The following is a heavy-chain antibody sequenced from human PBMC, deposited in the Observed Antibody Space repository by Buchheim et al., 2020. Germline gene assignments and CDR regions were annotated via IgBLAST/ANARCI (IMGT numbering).Heavy chain of an antibody. J-gene: IGHJ6*03. Sequence: QLQLQESGPGLVKPSETLSLTCTVSGGSISSSSYYWGWIRQPPGKGLEWIGSIYYSGSTYYNPSLKSRVTISVDTSKNQFSLKLSSVTAADTAVYYCARGSGYYCSGGSCYSARRYYYYMDVWGKGTT. CDR2: IYYSGST. CDR1: GGSISSSSYY. CDR3: ARGSGYYCSGGSCYSARRYYYYMDV. D-gene: IGHD2-15*01. V-gene: IGHV4-39*01.